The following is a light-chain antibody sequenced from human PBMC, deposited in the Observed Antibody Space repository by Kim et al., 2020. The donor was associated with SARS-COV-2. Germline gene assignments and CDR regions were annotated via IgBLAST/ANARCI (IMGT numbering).Light chain of an antibody. CDR2: YDS. CDR1: SIGSKG. J-gene: IGLJ2*01. V-gene: IGLV3-21*04. CDR3: QVWDSSSDHRVV. Sequence: PGKTARGSCGGNSIGSKGVHWYQRKSGQAPVLVIYYDSDRPSGIPERFSGSNSGNTATLTISRVEAGDEADYYCQVWDSSSDHRVVFGGGTQLTVL.